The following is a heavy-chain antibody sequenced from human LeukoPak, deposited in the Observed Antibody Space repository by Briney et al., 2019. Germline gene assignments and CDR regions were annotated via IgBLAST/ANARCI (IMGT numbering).Heavy chain of an antibody. D-gene: IGHD6-13*01. J-gene: IGHJ4*02. CDR3: AKDEAAAGVDFDY. CDR1: GFTFSNNG. Sequence: GSLRLSCVATGFTFSNNGMHWVRRAPGKGLEWVAFIRYDGSDKYYADSVRGRFTISRDNSKNTLYLQMNSLRAEDTAVYYCAKDEAAAGVDFDYWGQGTLVTVYS. CDR2: IRYDGSDK. V-gene: IGHV3-30*02.